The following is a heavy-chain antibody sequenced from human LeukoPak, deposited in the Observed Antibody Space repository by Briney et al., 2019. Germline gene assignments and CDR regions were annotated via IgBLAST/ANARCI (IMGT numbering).Heavy chain of an antibody. Sequence: GRSLRLSRAASGFTFSSYGMHWVRQAPGKGLEWVAVISYDGSNKYYADSVKGRFTISRDNSKNTLYLQMNSLRAEDTAVYYCAKDQYDYWGQGTLVTVSS. CDR3: AKDQYDY. V-gene: IGHV3-30*18. CDR1: GFTFSSYG. CDR2: ISYDGSNK. J-gene: IGHJ4*02.